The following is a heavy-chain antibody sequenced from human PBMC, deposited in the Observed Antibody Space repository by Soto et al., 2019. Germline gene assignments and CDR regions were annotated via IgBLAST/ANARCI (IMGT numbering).Heavy chain of an antibody. D-gene: IGHD1-1*01. V-gene: IGHV3-23*01. CDR2: ISGSGGST. J-gene: IGHJ4*02. CDR1: GFTFSSYA. Sequence: EVQLLESGGGLVQPGGSLRLSCAASGFTFSSYAMSWVRQAPWKGLEWVSAISGSGGSTYYADSVKGRFTISRDNSKNTQDLQMNRLRAEDTAVNYCAELADPVQRELVDHWGQGTLVTVSS. CDR3: AELADPVQRELVDH.